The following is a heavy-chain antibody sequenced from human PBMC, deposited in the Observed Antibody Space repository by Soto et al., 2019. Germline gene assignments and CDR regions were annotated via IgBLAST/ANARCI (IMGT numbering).Heavy chain of an antibody. CDR2: INSVGST. J-gene: IGHJ6*04. CDR3: ARGGCSSTSCLDV. V-gene: IGHV3-74*01. D-gene: IGHD2-2*01. Sequence: GGSLRLSCAASGFTVSSKYMSWVRQAPGKGLEWVSLINSVGSTSYADSVRGRFTVSRDNAKNTLYLEMNGLTGEDTALYYCARGGCSSTSCLDVWGEGTTVTVSS. CDR1: GFTVSSKY.